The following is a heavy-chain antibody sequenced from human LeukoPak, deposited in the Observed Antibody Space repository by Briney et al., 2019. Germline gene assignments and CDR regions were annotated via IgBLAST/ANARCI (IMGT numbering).Heavy chain of an antibody. V-gene: IGHV3-7*03. Sequence: GGSLRLSCAASGFTFSSHWMSWVRQAPGKGLEWVASINHNGNVNYYVDSVKGRFTISRDNAKNSLYLQMSNLRAEDTAVYFCARGGGLDVWGQGATVTVSS. CDR3: ARGGGLDV. J-gene: IGHJ6*02. CDR1: GFTFSSHW. D-gene: IGHD3-16*01. CDR2: INHNGNVN.